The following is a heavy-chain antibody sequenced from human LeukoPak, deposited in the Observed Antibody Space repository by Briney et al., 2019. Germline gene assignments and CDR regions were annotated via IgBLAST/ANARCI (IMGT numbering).Heavy chain of an antibody. Sequence: GGSLRLSRAASGFTFSSYAMHWVRQAPGKGLEWVAVISYDGSNKYYADSVKGRFTISRDNSKNTLYLQMNSLRAEDTAVYYCAREDCSGGSCYSDLNAFDIWGQGTMVTVSS. CDR3: AREDCSGGSCYSDLNAFDI. CDR1: GFTFSSYA. CDR2: ISYDGSNK. D-gene: IGHD2-15*01. J-gene: IGHJ3*02. V-gene: IGHV3-30*04.